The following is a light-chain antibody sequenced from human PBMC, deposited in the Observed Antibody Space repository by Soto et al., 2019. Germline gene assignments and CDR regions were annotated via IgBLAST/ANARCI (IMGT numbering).Light chain of an antibody. Sequence: EIGWTQSPGTLSVSPGEGATLSCRASQSVSSSFLAWYQQKPGQAPRLLIYGASSRATGIPDRFSGSGSGTDFTLTISRLEPEDFAVYYCQQYGKTFGQGTKVDIK. J-gene: IGKJ1*01. CDR1: QSVSSSF. V-gene: IGKV3-20*01. CDR3: QQYGKT. CDR2: GAS.